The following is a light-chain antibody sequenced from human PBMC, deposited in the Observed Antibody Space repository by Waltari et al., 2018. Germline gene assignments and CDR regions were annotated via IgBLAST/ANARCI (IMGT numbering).Light chain of an antibody. V-gene: IGKV1-9*01. J-gene: IGKJ1*01. CDR1: QGIASH. CDR3: QQLNSYPAT. Sequence: DIQLTQSPSFLSASVGDRFTINCRSSQGIASHLGWYQQRPGKAPKVLIHGASTLQSGVPSRFSGSGSGTEFSLTISSLQPEDFATYYCQQLNSYPATFGQGTKVEIK. CDR2: GAS.